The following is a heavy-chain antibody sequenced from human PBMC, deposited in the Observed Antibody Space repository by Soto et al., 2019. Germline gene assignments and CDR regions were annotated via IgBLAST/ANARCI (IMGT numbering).Heavy chain of an antibody. D-gene: IGHD2-2*01. Sequence: KTSETLSLTCAVSGGSISSGDYSWSWIRQPQGKGLEWIGSMFHSGNPNYNASLKSRVTMSIDRSNNQLSLKLSSVTAADTAVYYCARGPYCSSSTCRTRWGQGILVTVSS. CDR2: MFHSGNP. J-gene: IGHJ4*02. CDR1: GGSISSGDYS. CDR3: ARGPYCSSSTCRTR. V-gene: IGHV4-30-2*01.